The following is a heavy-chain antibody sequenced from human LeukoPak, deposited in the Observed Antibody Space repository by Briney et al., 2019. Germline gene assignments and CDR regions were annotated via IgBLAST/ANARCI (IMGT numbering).Heavy chain of an antibody. Sequence: GGSLRLSCAASGFTFSSYAMHWVRQAPGKGLEWVAVISYDGSNKYYADSVKGRFTISRDNSKNTLYLQMNSLRAEDTAVYYCAKFYYGSGSYYNPFDYWGQGTLVTVSS. J-gene: IGHJ4*02. V-gene: IGHV3-30-3*02. D-gene: IGHD3-10*01. CDR1: GFTFSSYA. CDR3: AKFYYGSGSYYNPFDY. CDR2: ISYDGSNK.